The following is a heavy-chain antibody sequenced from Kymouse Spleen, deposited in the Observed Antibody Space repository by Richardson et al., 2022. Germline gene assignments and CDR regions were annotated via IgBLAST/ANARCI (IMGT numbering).Heavy chain of an antibody. J-gene: IGHJ5*02. D-gene: IGHD1-7*01. CDR2: IKSKTDGGTT. Sequence: EVQLVESGGGLVKPGGSLRLSCAASGFTFSNAWMSWVRQAPGKGLEWVGRIKSKTDGGTTDYAAPVKGRFTISRDDSKNTLYLQMNSLKTEDTAVYYCTTGITGTTWFDPWGQGTLVTVSS. CDR3: TTGITGTTWFDP. V-gene: IGHV3-15*01. CDR1: GFTFSNAW.